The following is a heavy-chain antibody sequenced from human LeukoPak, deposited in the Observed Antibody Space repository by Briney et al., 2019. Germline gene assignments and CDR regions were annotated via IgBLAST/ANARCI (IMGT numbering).Heavy chain of an antibody. Sequence: GGSLRLSCAASGFTFSSYSMNWVRQAPGKGLEWVSSISSSSSYIYYADSVRGRFTISRDNAKNSLYLQMNSLRAEDTAVYYCASCSGGSCYSGRIDYWGQGTLVTV. D-gene: IGHD2-15*01. CDR3: ASCSGGSCYSGRIDY. J-gene: IGHJ4*02. CDR2: ISSSSSYI. V-gene: IGHV3-21*01. CDR1: GFTFSSYS.